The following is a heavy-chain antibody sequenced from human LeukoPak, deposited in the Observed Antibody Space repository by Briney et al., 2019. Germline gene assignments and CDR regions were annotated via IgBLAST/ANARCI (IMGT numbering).Heavy chain of an antibody. CDR1: GFTFSSCW. V-gene: IGHV3-7*01. CDR3: ARESELERQAYYYYYYMDV. J-gene: IGHJ6*03. Sequence: PGGSLRLSCAASGFTFSSCWMTWVRQAPGKGLEWVANIKPDGSEKYYVDSVKGRFTISRDSAKNSLYLQMNSLRAEDTAVYYCARESELERQAYYYYYYMDVWGKGTTVTVSS. CDR2: IKPDGSEK. D-gene: IGHD1-1*01.